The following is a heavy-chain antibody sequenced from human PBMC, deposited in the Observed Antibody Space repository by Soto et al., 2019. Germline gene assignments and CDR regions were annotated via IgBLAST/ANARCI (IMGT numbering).Heavy chain of an antibody. J-gene: IGHJ4*02. Sequence: PGGSLRLSCAASGFTFSNYWMTWVRQAPGKGLQWVAIINRDGSDRYYVDSLKGRSTISRDNAENSLYLQLNSLRAEDTAVYYCARAPDGSGAYYYFDYWGQGALVTVSS. CDR3: ARAPDGSGAYYYFDY. D-gene: IGHD3-22*01. V-gene: IGHV3-7*03. CDR2: INRDGSDR. CDR1: GFTFSNYW.